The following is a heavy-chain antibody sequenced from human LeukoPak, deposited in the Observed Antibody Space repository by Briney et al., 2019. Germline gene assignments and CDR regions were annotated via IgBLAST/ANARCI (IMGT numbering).Heavy chain of an antibody. CDR1: GYTYTNYD. V-gene: IGHV1-8*01. CDR3: ARAWKSYDSNGYYMYYFDF. CDR2: VNPNGGNS. D-gene: IGHD3-22*01. J-gene: IGHJ4*02. Sequence: GASVKVSCKASGYTYTNYDINWVRQVSGQGLEWMGWVNPNGGNSGSAQKFQGRATLTRDTSTTTAYMELSSLRSDDTAVYFCARAWKSYDSNGYYMYYFDFWGQGTLVTVSS.